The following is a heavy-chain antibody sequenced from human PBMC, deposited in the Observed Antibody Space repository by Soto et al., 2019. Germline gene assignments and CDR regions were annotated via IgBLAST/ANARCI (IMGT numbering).Heavy chain of an antibody. J-gene: IGHJ4*02. CDR3: AKERGTYYYDSSGYHLAL. D-gene: IGHD3-22*01. Sequence: GGSLRLSCAASGFTFSSYAMSWVRQAPGKGLEWVSAISGSGGSTYYADSVKGRFTISRDNSKNTLYLQMNSLRAEDTAVYYCAKERGTYYYDSSGYHLALWGQGTLVTVSS. CDR2: ISGSGGST. V-gene: IGHV3-23*01. CDR1: GFTFSSYA.